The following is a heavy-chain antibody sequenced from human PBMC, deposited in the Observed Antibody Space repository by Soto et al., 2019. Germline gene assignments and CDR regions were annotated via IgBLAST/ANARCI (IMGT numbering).Heavy chain of an antibody. CDR2: IYPGDSDT. CDR1: GYSFTSYW. CDR3: ARSPPEGGYSYGYLYY. J-gene: IGHJ4*02. D-gene: IGHD5-18*01. Sequence: GESLKISCKGSGYSFTSYWIGWVRRMPGKGLEWMGIIYPGDSDTRCSPSFQGQVTISADKSISTAYLQWSSLKASDTAMYYCARSPPEGGYSYGYLYYWGQGTLVTVSS. V-gene: IGHV5-51*01.